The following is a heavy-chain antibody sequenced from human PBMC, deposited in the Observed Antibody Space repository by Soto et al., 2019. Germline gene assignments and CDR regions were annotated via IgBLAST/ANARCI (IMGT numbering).Heavy chain of an antibody. CDR1: GGSFSCYY. CDR3: ARQRGSYFRPWFDP. CDR2: VFHSGST. Sequence: SETLCLTCAVYGGSFSCYYGAWMRQPPGKGLEWIGSVFHSGSTYYNLSLESRVTISVDASTNDFSLRLSPVTAADTAVYYCARQRGSYFRPWFDPWGQGTLVTVSS. D-gene: IGHD1-26*01. V-gene: IGHV4-34*12. J-gene: IGHJ5*02.